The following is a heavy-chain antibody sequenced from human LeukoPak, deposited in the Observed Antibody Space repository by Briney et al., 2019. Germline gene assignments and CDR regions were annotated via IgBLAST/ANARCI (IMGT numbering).Heavy chain of an antibody. Sequence: GAAVKVSCKASGYTFTSYDINWVRQATGQGLAWMGWMNPNSGNTGYAQKFQGRVTMTRNTSISTAYMELSSLRSEDTAVYYCARGVTSITMIVVVNDAFDIWGQGTMVTVSS. D-gene: IGHD3-22*01. CDR2: MNPNSGNT. J-gene: IGHJ3*02. CDR1: GYTFTSYD. V-gene: IGHV1-8*01. CDR3: ARGVTSITMIVVVNDAFDI.